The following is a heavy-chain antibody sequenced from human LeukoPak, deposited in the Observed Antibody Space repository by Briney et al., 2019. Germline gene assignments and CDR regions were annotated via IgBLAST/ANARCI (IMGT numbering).Heavy chain of an antibody. D-gene: IGHD3-10*01. V-gene: IGHV1-69*13. CDR1: GGTFSSYA. Sequence: SVKVSCKASGGTFSSYAISWVRQAPGQGLEWMGGIIPIFGTANYAQKFQGRVTITADESTSTAYMELSSLRSEDTAVYYCARARGGRVGTDAFDIWGQGTMVTVSS. CDR3: ARARGGRVGTDAFDI. J-gene: IGHJ3*02. CDR2: IIPIFGTA.